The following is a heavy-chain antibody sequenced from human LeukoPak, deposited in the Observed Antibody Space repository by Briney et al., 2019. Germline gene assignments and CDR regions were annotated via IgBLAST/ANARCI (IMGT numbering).Heavy chain of an antibody. V-gene: IGHV1-2*02. J-gene: IGHJ4*02. CDR2: INPNSGGA. CDR1: GYTFTGYY. Sequence: ASVKVSCKASGYTFTGYYMHWIRQAPGQGLEWVGWINPNSGGADYGQKFQGRVTMTRDTSISTAYMEVSRLRYDDTAVYYCARGPYGSGSFFDYWGQGTLVTVSS. D-gene: IGHD3-10*01. CDR3: ARGPYGSGSFFDY.